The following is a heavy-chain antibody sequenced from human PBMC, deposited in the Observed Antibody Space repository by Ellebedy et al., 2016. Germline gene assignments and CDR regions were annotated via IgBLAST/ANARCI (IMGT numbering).Heavy chain of an antibody. D-gene: IGHD5-12*01. J-gene: IGHJ3*02. CDR3: ARGWLRGSFDI. CDR1: GDSVSSNIAA. CDR2: TYYGSKWYN. Sequence: SQTLSLTCAISGDSVSSNIAAWNWIRQSPERGLEWLGRTYYGSKWYNDYAVSVKGRVAINPDTSKNQFSLHLNSVTPEDTAVYYCARGWLRGSFDIWGQGTTVIVSS. V-gene: IGHV6-1*01.